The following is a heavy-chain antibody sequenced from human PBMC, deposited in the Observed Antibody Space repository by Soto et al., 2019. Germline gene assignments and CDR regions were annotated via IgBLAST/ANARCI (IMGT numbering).Heavy chain of an antibody. V-gene: IGHV1-8*01. CDR1: GYTFTSYD. J-gene: IGHJ6*02. Sequence: QVQLVQSGAEVKKPGASVKVSCKASGYTFTSYDFNWVRQATGQGLEWMGWMNPNSGNTGYAQKFQGRVTMTRNTSISTAYMELSSLRSEDSAVYYCASRCLSSSSSIRYFYYGIDAWGQGTTVTVSS. D-gene: IGHD6-6*01. CDR3: ASRCLSSSSSIRYFYYGIDA. CDR2: MNPNSGNT.